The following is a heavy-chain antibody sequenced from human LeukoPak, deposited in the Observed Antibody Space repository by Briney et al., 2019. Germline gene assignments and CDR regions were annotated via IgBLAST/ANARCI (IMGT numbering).Heavy chain of an antibody. CDR1: GFTFSNYW. D-gene: IGHD3-10*01. V-gene: IGHV3-7*01. Sequence: GGSLRLSCAASGFTFSNYWMTWVRQAPGKGLQWVASIRQDANVKYYVDSVRGRFTISRDNAENSLHLQMNSLRAEDTAVYYCARWAVDSGFYYIASWGQGSLVTVSS. CDR2: IRQDANVK. CDR3: ARWAVDSGFYYIAS. J-gene: IGHJ4*02.